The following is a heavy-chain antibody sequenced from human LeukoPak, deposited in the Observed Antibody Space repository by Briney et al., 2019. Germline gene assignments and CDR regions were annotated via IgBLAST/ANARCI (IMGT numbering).Heavy chain of an antibody. D-gene: IGHD1-1*01. V-gene: IGHV3-30*18. J-gene: IGHJ6*02. CDR3: AKPSGYFHGMDV. CDR2: TSNDGSNK. CDR1: GFSFSNFG. Sequence: GGSLRLSCAASGFSFSNFGMHWVRQAPGKGLEWVAFTSNDGSNKYYEDSVKGRFTISRDNSQNTLFLQMNSLRAEDTAVYYCAKPSGYFHGMDVWGHGTTVTVSS.